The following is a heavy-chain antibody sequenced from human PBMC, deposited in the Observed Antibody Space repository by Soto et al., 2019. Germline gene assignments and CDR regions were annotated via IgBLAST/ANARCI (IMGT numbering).Heavy chain of an antibody. V-gene: IGHV3-21*01. J-gene: IGHJ5*02. CDR3: ARVIWSLQRAHPFDP. CDR1: GFTFSSYS. CDR2: ISSSSSYI. Sequence: GESLKISCAASGFTFSSYSMNWVRQAPGKGLEWVSSISSSSSYIYYADSVKGRFTISRDNAKNSLYLQMNSLRAEDTAVYYCARVIWSLQRAHPFDPWGQGTLVTVSS. D-gene: IGHD5-12*01.